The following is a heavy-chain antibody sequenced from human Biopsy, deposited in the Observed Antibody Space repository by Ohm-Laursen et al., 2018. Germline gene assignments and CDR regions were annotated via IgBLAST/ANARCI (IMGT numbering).Heavy chain of an antibody. V-gene: IGHV4-59*01. CDR1: GVYISDYY. CDR3: ARDRGYYSDRTVPGYFDL. CDR2: IYYTGNT. D-gene: IGHD3-22*01. Sequence: PSDTLSLTCSVSGVYISDYYWSWIRQPPGKGLQWIGYIYYTGNTDYNPSLQSRVTISVDTSKNHFSLRLRSMTPADMAMYYCARDRGYYSDRTVPGYFDLWGRGTLVTVSS. J-gene: IGHJ2*01.